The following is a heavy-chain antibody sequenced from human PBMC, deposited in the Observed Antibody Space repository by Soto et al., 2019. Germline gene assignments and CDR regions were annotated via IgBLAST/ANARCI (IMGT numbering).Heavy chain of an antibody. CDR3: AREGSGWFVGDYGMDV. D-gene: IGHD6-19*01. CDR2: IYYSGST. CDR1: GGSISSYY. V-gene: IGHV4-59*01. Sequence: SETLSLTCTVSGGSISSYYWSWIRQPPGKGLEWIGYIYYSGSTNYNPSLKSRVTISVDTSKNQFSLKLSSVTAADTAVYYCAREGSGWFVGDYGMDVSGQGTTVTVSS. J-gene: IGHJ6*02.